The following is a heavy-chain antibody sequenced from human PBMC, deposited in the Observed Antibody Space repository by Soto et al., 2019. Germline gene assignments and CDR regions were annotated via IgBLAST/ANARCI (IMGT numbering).Heavy chain of an antibody. CDR1: GFTFSSYG. V-gene: IGHV3-33*01. CDR3: AREASVLRYFDWLPRDPPPVDY. J-gene: IGHJ4*02. Sequence: GGSLRLSCAASGFTFSSYGMHWVRQAPGKGLEWVAVIWYDGSNKYYADSVKGRFTISRDNSKNTLYLQMNSLRAEDTAVYYCAREASVLRYFDWLPRDPPPVDYWGQGTLVTVSS. CDR2: IWYDGSNK. D-gene: IGHD3-9*01.